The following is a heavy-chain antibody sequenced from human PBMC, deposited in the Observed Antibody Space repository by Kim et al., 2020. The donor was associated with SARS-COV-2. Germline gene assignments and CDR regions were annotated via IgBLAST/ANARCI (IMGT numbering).Heavy chain of an antibody. CDR1: GFTFSSYG. J-gene: IGHJ4*02. V-gene: IGHV3-33*01. Sequence: GGSLRLSCAASGFTFSSYGMHWVRQAPGKGLEWVAVIWYDGSNKYYADSVKGRFTISRDNSKNTLYLQMNSLRAEDTAVYYCARAIGYCSSTSCWRGSAVDYWGQGTLVTVSS. D-gene: IGHD2-2*03. CDR3: ARAIGYCSSTSCWRGSAVDY. CDR2: IWYDGSNK.